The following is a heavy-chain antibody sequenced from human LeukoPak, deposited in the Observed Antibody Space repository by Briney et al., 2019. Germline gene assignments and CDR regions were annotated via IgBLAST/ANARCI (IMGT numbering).Heavy chain of an antibody. D-gene: IGHD6-13*01. Sequence: ASVKVSCKASGYTFTSYGISWVRQAPGQGLEWMGWISAYNGNTNYAQKLQGRVTMTTDTPTSTAYMELRSLRSDDTAVYYCARGYSSSWYATGPGDVWGKGTTVTVSS. V-gene: IGHV1-18*01. CDR1: GYTFTSYG. CDR3: ARGYSSSWYATGPGDV. CDR2: ISAYNGNT. J-gene: IGHJ6*04.